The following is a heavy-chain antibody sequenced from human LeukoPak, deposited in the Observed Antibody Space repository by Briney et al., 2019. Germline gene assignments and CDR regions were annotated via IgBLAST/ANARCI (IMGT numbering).Heavy chain of an antibody. V-gene: IGHV4-30-2*01. Sequence: TLSLTCAVSGGTISSGDYSWSWIRQPPGKGLEWIGYIYHSGRTFYNPSLKSRVTISVDTSKNQISLEVTSVTAADTAVYYCARDGGYGHYDYWGRGTLVTVSS. CDR2: IYHSGRT. D-gene: IGHD5-18*01. CDR1: GGTISSGDYS. CDR3: ARDGGYGHYDY. J-gene: IGHJ4*02.